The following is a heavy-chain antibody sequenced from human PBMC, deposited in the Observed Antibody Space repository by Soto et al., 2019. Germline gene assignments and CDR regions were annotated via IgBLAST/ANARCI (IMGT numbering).Heavy chain of an antibody. CDR2: IFYTGKT. J-gene: IGHJ4*02. CDR3: ARRKVRPLIKYSEN. CDR1: GGSISSGSYY. Sequence: SETLSLTCTVSGGSISSGSYYWGWIRQPPGGGLEWIGHIFYTGKTHYNPSLNRRVTVSVDTSKNQCSLNLTFLTAADTAVYYCARRKVRPLIKYSENRGQGALVKASS. V-gene: IGHV4-39*01.